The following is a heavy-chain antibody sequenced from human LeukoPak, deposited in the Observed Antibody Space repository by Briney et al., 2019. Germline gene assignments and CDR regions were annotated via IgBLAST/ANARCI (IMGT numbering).Heavy chain of an antibody. J-gene: IGHJ3*02. CDR1: GGTFSSYA. CDR3: ARDYGGNSGPSHAFDI. Sequence: SVKVSCKASGGTFSSYAISWVRQAPGQGLEWMGRIIPIFGTANYAQKFQGRVTITTDESTSTAYMELSSLRSEDTAVYCCARDYGGNSGPSHAFDIWGQGTMVTVSS. D-gene: IGHD4-23*01. V-gene: IGHV1-69*05. CDR2: IIPIFGTA.